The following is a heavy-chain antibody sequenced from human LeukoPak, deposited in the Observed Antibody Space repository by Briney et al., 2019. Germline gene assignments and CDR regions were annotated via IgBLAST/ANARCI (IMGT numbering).Heavy chain of an antibody. CDR1: GFTFRNYW. CDR2: IKQDGSDR. J-gene: IGHJ4*02. D-gene: IGHD5-24*01. V-gene: IGHV3-7*03. CDR3: ARERRDGYNLFYFDY. Sequence: GGSLRLSCAASGFTFRNYWMSWVRQVPGTGLEWVANIKQDGSDRNYVTSVRGRFTISRDNAESSLYLQMNSLRAEDTAVYYCARERRDGYNLFYFDYWGQGTLVTVSS.